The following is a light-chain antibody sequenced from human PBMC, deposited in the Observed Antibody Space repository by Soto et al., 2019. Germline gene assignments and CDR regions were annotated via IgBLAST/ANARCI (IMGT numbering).Light chain of an antibody. J-gene: IGKJ1*01. Sequence: EIVMTQLPSTLSVSPGERATLSCRASQSTLTNLAWYQQKPGQAPRLLIYGASTRATGIPDRFSGSGSGTDFTLTISRLEPEDFAVYYCQQYGSPPQTFGQGTKVDIK. CDR1: QSTLTN. CDR3: QQYGSPPQT. CDR2: GAS. V-gene: IGKV3-20*01.